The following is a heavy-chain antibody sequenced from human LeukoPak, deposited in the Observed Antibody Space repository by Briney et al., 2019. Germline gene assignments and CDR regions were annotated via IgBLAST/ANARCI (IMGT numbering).Heavy chain of an antibody. Sequence: GESLKISCKGSGYSFTSYWIGWVRQMPGKGLEWMGIIYPSDSDTRYSPSFQGQVTISADKSISTAYLQWSSLRASDTAMYYCAVRDRLAAAGSFDYWGQGTLVTVSS. CDR1: GYSFTSYW. CDR3: AVRDRLAAAGSFDY. V-gene: IGHV5-51*01. D-gene: IGHD6-13*01. J-gene: IGHJ4*02. CDR2: IYPSDSDT.